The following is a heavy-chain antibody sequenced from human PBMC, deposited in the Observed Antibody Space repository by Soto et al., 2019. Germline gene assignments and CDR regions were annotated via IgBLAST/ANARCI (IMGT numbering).Heavy chain of an antibody. J-gene: IGHJ5*02. V-gene: IGHV4-34*01. D-gene: IGHD3-22*01. CDR1: GGSFSGYH. Sequence: QVQLQQWGAGLVKSSETLSLSCAVYGGSFSGYHWSWIRQPPGKGLEWIGDVTQSGATNYNPSLKTRVTISGDTSKNQFSLQLRSVTVADSGVYYCARGKSVLPTDYYLAINWFDPWGQGTLVTVSS. CDR3: ARGKSVLPTDYYLAINWFDP. CDR2: VTQSGAT.